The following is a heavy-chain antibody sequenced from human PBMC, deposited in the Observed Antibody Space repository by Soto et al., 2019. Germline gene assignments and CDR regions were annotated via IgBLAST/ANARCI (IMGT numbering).Heavy chain of an antibody. V-gene: IGHV1-18*01. Sequence: ASVKVSCKASGYTFTSYGISWVRQAPGQGLEWMGWISAYNGNTNYAQKLQGRVTMTTDTSTSTAYMELRSLRSDDTAVYYCARRSGSGGSLNWFDPWGQGTLVTVSS. CDR2: ISAYNGNT. D-gene: IGHD2-15*01. CDR1: GYTFTSYG. J-gene: IGHJ5*02. CDR3: ARRSGSGGSLNWFDP.